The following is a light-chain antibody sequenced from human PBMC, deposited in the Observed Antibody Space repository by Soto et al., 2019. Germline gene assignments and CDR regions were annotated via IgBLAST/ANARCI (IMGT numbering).Light chain of an antibody. CDR1: QGVGSD. Sequence: EIVMTQSPVTLSASPGERVTLSCRASQGVGSDVAWYQQKPGQAPGLLIYGASIREVGVPARFSGSGSGTEFTLTISSLQSEYFAVYYCQQYNNWPPFTYGHGTIVDIK. J-gene: IGKJ3*01. CDR3: QQYNNWPPFT. V-gene: IGKV3-15*01. CDR2: GAS.